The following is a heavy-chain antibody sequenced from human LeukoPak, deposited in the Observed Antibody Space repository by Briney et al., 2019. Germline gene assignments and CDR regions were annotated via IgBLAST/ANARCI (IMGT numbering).Heavy chain of an antibody. CDR2: ISSSGSTT. CDR3: ARGEITVTMRYFDY. V-gene: IGHV3-48*03. Sequence: GGSLRLSCAASGFTFSSYEMNWVRQAPGKGLEWVPYISSSGSTTYYADSVKGRFTISRDNAKNSLYLQINSLRAEDTAIYYCARGEITVTMRYFDYWGQGTLVTVSS. CDR1: GFTFSSYE. J-gene: IGHJ4*02. D-gene: IGHD4-17*01.